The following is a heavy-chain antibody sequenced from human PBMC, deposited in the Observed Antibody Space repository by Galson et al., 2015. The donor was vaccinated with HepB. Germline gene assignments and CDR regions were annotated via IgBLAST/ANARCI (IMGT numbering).Heavy chain of an antibody. J-gene: IGHJ4*02. V-gene: IGHV4-59*08. CDR1: GGSISSYY. D-gene: IGHD6-19*01. Sequence: QVQLQESGPGLVKPSETLSLTCTVSGGSISSYYWSWIRQPPGKGLEWIGYIYYSGSTNYKPSLKSRVTISVDTSKNQFSLKLSSVTAADTAVYYCARHVSSSGWLLFDYWGQGTLVTVSS. CDR2: IYYSGST. CDR3: ARHVSSSGWLLFDY.